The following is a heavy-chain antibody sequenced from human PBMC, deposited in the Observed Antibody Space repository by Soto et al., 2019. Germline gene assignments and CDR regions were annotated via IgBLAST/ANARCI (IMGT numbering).Heavy chain of an antibody. J-gene: IGHJ6*02. Sequence: GGSLRLSCAASGFTFSSYGMHWVRQAPGKGLEWVAVIWYDGSNKYYADSVKGRFTISRDNSKNTLYLQMNSLRAEDTAVYYCARDGGELWLGELLRYYYYYGMDVWGQGTTVTVSS. V-gene: IGHV3-33*01. D-gene: IGHD3-10*01. CDR3: ARDGGELWLGELLRYYYYYGMDV. CDR2: IWYDGSNK. CDR1: GFTFSSYG.